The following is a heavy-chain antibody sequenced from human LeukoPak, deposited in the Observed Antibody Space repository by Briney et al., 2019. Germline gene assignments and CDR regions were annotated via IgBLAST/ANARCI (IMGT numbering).Heavy chain of an antibody. Sequence: GGSLRLSCAASGFTFSSYWMSWVRQAPGKGLEWVANIKQDGSVKYYVDSVKGRFTISRDNAKNSLYLQMNSLRAEDTAVYYCARELDYGDPYYYYYYMDVWGKGTTVTVSS. CDR3: ARELDYGDPYYYYYYMDV. CDR2: IKQDGSVK. D-gene: IGHD4-17*01. CDR1: GFTFSSYW. J-gene: IGHJ6*03. V-gene: IGHV3-7*01.